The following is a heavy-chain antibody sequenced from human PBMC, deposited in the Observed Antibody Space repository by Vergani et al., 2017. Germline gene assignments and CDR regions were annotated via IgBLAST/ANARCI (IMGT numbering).Heavy chain of an antibody. CDR1: GFTFSSYS. D-gene: IGHD7-27*01. CDR2: ISGSGGST. Sequence: EVQLVESGGGLVQPGGSLRLSCAASGFTFSSYSMNWVRQAPGKGLEWVSAISGSGGSTYYADSVKGRFTISRDNSKNTLYLQMNSLRAEDTAVYYCAKAPGVRGMHFDYWGQGTLVTVSS. J-gene: IGHJ4*02. CDR3: AKAPGVRGMHFDY. V-gene: IGHV3-23*04.